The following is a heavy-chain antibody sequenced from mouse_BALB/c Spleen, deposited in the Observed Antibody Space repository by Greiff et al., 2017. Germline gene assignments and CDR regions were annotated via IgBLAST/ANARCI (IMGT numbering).Heavy chain of an antibody. J-gene: IGHJ2*01. V-gene: IGHV5-6-5*01. CDR2: ISSGGST. CDR3: ARKAGYYFDY. CDR1: GFTFSSYA. Sequence: EVQLVESGGGLVKPGGSLKLSCAASGFTFSSYAMSWVRQTPEKRLEWVASISSGGSTYYPDSVKGRFTISRDNARNILYLQMSSLRSEDTAMYYCARKAGYYFDYWGQGTTLTVSS.